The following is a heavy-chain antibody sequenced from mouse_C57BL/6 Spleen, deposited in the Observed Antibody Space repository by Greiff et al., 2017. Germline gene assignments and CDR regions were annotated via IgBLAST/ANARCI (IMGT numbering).Heavy chain of an antibody. J-gene: IGHJ4*01. V-gene: IGHV1-80*01. CDR1: GYAFSSYW. CDR3: ARAYYDYDEDAMDY. D-gene: IGHD2-4*01. Sequence: VQLQQSGAELVKPGASVKLSCKASGYAFSSYWMNWVKQRPGQGLEWIGQIYPGDGDTNYNRKFKGKAPLTAVKSSSTAYMQLSSLTSEDSAVYFCARAYYDYDEDAMDYWGQGTSVTVSS. CDR2: IYPGDGDT.